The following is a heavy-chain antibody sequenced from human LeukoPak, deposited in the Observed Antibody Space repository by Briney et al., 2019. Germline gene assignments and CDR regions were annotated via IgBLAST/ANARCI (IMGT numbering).Heavy chain of an antibody. CDR3: ARQVTFGYAYAYYFDY. Sequence: SETLSLTCTVSGGSISSSSYYWGWIRQPPGKGLEWIGSIYYSGSTYYNPSLKSRVIIYADTSKNQFSLKLRSGTAADTAVYYCARQVTFGYAYAYYFDYWGQGSLVTVSS. V-gene: IGHV4-39*01. J-gene: IGHJ4*02. CDR2: IYYSGST. D-gene: IGHD5-18*01. CDR1: GGSISSSSYY.